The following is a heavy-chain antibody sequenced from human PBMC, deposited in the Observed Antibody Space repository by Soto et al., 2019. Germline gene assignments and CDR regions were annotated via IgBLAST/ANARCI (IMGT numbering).Heavy chain of an antibody. CDR3: ARVPYNWNDVGYYYYGMDV. V-gene: IGHV2-70*01. D-gene: IGHD1-1*01. Sequence: SGPTLANPTQTLTLTCTFSGFSLSTSGMCVSWIRQPPGKALEWLALIDWDDDKYYSTSLKTRLTISKDTSKNQVVLTMTNMDPVDTATYYCARVPYNWNDVGYYYYGMDVWGQGTTVTVSS. J-gene: IGHJ6*02. CDR2: IDWDDDK. CDR1: GFSLSTSGMC.